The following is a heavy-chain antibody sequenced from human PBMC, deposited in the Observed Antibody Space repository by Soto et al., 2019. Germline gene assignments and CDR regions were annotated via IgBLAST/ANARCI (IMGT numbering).Heavy chain of an antibody. D-gene: IGHD4-17*01. CDR1: GGSISSSSYY. V-gene: IGHV4-39*01. CDR3: ASHDYGDPFDY. CDR2: IYYSGST. Sequence: QLQLQESGPGLVKPSETLSLTCTVSGGSISSSSYYWGWIRQPPGKGLEWIGSIYYSGSTYYNPSLKSRVTISVDTSKNQFSLKLSSVTAADTAVYYCASHDYGDPFDYWGQGTLVTVSS. J-gene: IGHJ4*02.